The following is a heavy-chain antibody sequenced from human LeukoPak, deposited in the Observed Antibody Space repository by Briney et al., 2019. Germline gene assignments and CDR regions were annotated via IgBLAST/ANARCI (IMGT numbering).Heavy chain of an antibody. J-gene: IGHJ4*02. CDR3: ARGRTTVTRFDY. CDR2: INHSGST. D-gene: IGHD4-17*01. V-gene: IGHV4-34*01. CDR1: GGSFSGYY. Sequence: PSETRSLTCAVYGGSFSGYYWSWIRQPPGKGLEWIGEINHSGSTNYNPSLKSRVTISVDTSRDQFSLKLSSVTAADTAVYYCARGRTTVTRFDYWGQGTLVTVSS.